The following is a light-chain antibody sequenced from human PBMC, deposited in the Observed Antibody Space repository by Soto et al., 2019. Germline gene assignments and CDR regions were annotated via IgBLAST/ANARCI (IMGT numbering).Light chain of an antibody. CDR2: GAS. Sequence: EIVMTQPPATLSVSPGERATLSCRASQSVSSNLAWYQQKPGQAPRLLIYGASTRATGIPARFSGSGSGTEFTLTISSLQSEDFAVYYCQQYNNWRPRTFGQGTKVEIK. V-gene: IGKV3-15*01. CDR1: QSVSSN. J-gene: IGKJ1*01. CDR3: QQYNNWRPRT.